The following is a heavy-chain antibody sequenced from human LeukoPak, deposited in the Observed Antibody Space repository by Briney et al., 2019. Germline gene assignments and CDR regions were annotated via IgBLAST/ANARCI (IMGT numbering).Heavy chain of an antibody. CDR1: GGSISSYY. CDR2: IYSRGST. Sequence: SETLSLTCAVSGGSISSYYWSWILQPAGKGLEWIGRIYSRGSTNYNPSLKSRVTMSVDTSKNQFSLKLSSVTAADTAVYFCARAPHFFDTSGSRYYFDYWGQGALVTVSS. V-gene: IGHV4-4*07. D-gene: IGHD3-22*01. CDR3: ARAPHFFDTSGSRYYFDY. J-gene: IGHJ4*02.